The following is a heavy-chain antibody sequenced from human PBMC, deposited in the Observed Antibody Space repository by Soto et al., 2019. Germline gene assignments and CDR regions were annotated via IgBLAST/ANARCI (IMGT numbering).Heavy chain of an antibody. CDR2: IIPIFGTA. V-gene: IGHV1-69*13. Sequence: ASVKVSCKASGGTFSSYAISWVRQAPGQGLEWMGGIIPIFGTANYAQKFQGRVTITADESTSTAYMELSSLRSEDTAVYYCARDRYPITGTTSIDYWGQGTLVTVSS. J-gene: IGHJ4*02. D-gene: IGHD1-7*01. CDR1: GGTFSSYA. CDR3: ARDRYPITGTTSIDY.